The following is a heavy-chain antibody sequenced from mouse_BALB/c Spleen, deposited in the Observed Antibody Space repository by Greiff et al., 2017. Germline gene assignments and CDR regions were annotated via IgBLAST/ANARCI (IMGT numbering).Heavy chain of an antibody. CDR1: GFTFSDYY. Sequence: EVHLVESGGGLVKPGGSLKLSCAASGFTFSDYYMYWVRQTPEKRLEWVATISDGGSYTYYPDSVKGRFTISRDNAKNNLYLQMSSLKSEDTAMYYCALVRGSSYDYAMDYWGQGASVTVSA. V-gene: IGHV5-4*02. CDR2: ISDGGSYT. D-gene: IGHD1-1*01. J-gene: IGHJ4*01. CDR3: ALVRGSSYDYAMDY.